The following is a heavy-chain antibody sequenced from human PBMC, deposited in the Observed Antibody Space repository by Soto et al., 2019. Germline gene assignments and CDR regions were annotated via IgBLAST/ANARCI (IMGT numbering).Heavy chain of an antibody. J-gene: IGHJ4*02. CDR2: INPFDGSA. Sequence: GASVALCCKESGYNLISRHSHWVRQATKQGLEWMGFINPFDGSATHAQKLQGRLIMTRDKSTSTVYMELSSLRSEDAAIYYCARDYLSSKPSLSYFDYWGQGALVTVSS. V-gene: IGHV1-46*04. CDR3: ARDYLSSKPSLSYFDY. D-gene: IGHD4-4*01. CDR1: GYNLISRH.